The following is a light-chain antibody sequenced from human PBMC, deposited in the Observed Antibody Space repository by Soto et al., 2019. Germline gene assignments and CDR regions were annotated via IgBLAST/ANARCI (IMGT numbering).Light chain of an antibody. V-gene: IGKV1-5*03. CDR1: QTISSW. CDR2: KAS. J-gene: IGKJ1*01. CDR3: QHYNSYSEA. Sequence: DIQITQSPSTLSESVGDRVTITCRASQTISSWLAWYQQKPGKAPKLLIYKASTLTSGVPSRFSGSGSGTEFTLTISSLQPDDFATYYCQHYNSYSEAFGQGTKVDIK.